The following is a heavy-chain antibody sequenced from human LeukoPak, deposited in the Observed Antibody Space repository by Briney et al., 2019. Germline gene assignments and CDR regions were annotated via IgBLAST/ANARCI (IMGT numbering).Heavy chain of an antibody. CDR3: ARASRGIYSTDY. J-gene: IGHJ4*02. CDR2: IYYSWST. D-gene: IGHD3-16*01. CDR1: GGSISSYY. Sequence: PSETLSLTCTVSGGSISSYYWSWIRQPPGKGLEWIGYIYYSWSTNYNPSLKSRVTISVDTSKNQFSLKLSSVTAADTAVYYCARASRGIYSTDYWGQGTLVTVSS. V-gene: IGHV4-59*01.